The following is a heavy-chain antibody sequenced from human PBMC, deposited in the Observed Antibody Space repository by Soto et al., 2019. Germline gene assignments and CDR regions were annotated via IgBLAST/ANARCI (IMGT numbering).Heavy chain of an antibody. CDR2: ISYDGSNK. V-gene: IGHV3-30*18. D-gene: IGHD3-22*01. CDR1: GFTFNSYG. J-gene: IGHJ6*02. Sequence: QVQLVESGGGVVQPGRSLRLSCAASGFTFNSYGMHWVRQAPGKGLEWVAVISYDGSNKYYADSVKGRFTISRDNSKNTLYLQMNSLRAEDTAVYYCAKSRESYDSSGYYYYYYGMDVWGQGTTVTVSS. CDR3: AKSRESYDSSGYYYYYYGMDV.